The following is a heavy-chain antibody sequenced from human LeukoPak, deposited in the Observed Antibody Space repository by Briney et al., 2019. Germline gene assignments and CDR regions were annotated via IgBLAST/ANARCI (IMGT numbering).Heavy chain of an antibody. J-gene: IGHJ4*02. D-gene: IGHD3-10*02. CDR3: ASIFYYSVPF. Sequence: SESLSLTCTVSGGSITSPENYWGWVRQPPGKGLEWIGNIYYSGDTYYNSSLRSRVTLSVDTSQNHFSLRLTSMTAADTAVYYCASIFYYSVPFWGQGALVIVSS. CDR1: GGSITSPENY. CDR2: IYYSGDT. V-gene: IGHV4-39*02.